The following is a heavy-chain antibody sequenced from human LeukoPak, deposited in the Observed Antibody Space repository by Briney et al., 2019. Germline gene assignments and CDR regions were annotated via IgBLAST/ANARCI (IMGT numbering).Heavy chain of an antibody. J-gene: IGHJ4*02. V-gene: IGHV1-2*02. D-gene: IGHD3-3*01. CDR2: INPNSGGT. CDR3: ARGKYYDFWSGYYKDY. Sequence: ASVKVSCKASGYTFTGYYMHWVRQAPGQGLEWMGWINPNSGGTNYAQKFQGRVTMTGDTSISTAYMELSRLRSDDTAVYYCARGKYYDFWSGYYKDYWGQGTLVTVSS. CDR1: GYTFTGYY.